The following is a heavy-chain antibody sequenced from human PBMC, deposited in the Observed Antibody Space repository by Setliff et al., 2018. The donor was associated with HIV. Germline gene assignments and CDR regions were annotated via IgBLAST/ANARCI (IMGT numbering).Heavy chain of an antibody. CDR1: GGTFSSYA. Sequence: GASVKVSCKASGGTFSSYAISWVRQAPGQGLEWMGGIIPIFGTANYAQKFQGRVTITTDESTSTAYMELSSLRSEDTAVYYCAIEKDIVVVVAGAFDYWGQGTLVTVSS. V-gene: IGHV1-69*05. J-gene: IGHJ4*02. D-gene: IGHD2-15*01. CDR3: AIEKDIVVVVAGAFDY. CDR2: IIPIFGTA.